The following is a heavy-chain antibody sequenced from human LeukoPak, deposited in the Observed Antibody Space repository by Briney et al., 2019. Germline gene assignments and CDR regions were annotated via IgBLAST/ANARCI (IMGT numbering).Heavy chain of an antibody. CDR2: IKQDGSEK. V-gene: IGHV3-7*03. J-gene: IGHJ4*02. Sequence: PASETLSLTCTVSGGSISSSSYYWGWIRQAPGKGLEWVGNIKQDGSEKYYVDSVKGRFTISRDNAKNSLYLQMNSLRAEDTAVYYCARESGYNSYSSSWYDDYWGQGTLVTVSS. CDR1: GGSISSSSYY. CDR3: ARESGYNSYSSSWYDDY. D-gene: IGHD6-13*01.